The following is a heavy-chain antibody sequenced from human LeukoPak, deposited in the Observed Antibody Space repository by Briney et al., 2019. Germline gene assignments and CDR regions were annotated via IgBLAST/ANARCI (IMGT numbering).Heavy chain of an antibody. CDR2: IRYDGSNK. CDR1: GFTFSSYG. D-gene: IGHD3-9*01. V-gene: IGHV3-30*02. CDR3: AKDAYFDWLFDY. J-gene: IGHJ4*02. Sequence: GRSLRLSCAASGFTFSSYGMHWVRQAPGKGLEWVAFIRYDGSNKYYADSVKGRFTISRDNSKNTLYLQMNSLRAEDTAVYYCAKDAYFDWLFDYWGQGTLVTVSS.